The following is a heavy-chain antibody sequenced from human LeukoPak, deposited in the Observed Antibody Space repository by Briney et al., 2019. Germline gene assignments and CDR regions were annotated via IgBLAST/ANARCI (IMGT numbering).Heavy chain of an antibody. CDR3: AKDWQLAAAGTNYLDY. Sequence: GGSLRLSCAASGFTFSSYAMSWVRQAPGKGLEWVSAISGSGGSTYYADSVKGRFTISRDNSKNTLYLQMNSLRAEDTAVYYCAKDWQLAAAGTNYLDYWGQGTLVTVSS. CDR1: GFTFSSYA. CDR2: ISGSGGST. J-gene: IGHJ4*02. V-gene: IGHV3-23*01. D-gene: IGHD6-13*01.